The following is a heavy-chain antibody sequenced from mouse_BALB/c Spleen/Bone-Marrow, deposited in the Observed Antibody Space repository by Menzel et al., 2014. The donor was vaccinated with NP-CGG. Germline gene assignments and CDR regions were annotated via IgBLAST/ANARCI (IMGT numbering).Heavy chain of an antibody. CDR3: ASYDYGYYFDH. CDR2: IVPAKGNT. V-gene: IGHV14-3*02. D-gene: IGHD2-4*01. J-gene: IGHJ2*01. CDR1: GFNIKDTY. Sequence: EVQLQQSGAELVKPGASVKLSCTTSGFNIKDTYMHWVKLRPEQGLEWIGRIVPAKGNTKYAPKFQGKATITADTSSNTAYLQLSSLTSEDTAVYFCASYDYGYYFDHWGQGTTLTVSS.